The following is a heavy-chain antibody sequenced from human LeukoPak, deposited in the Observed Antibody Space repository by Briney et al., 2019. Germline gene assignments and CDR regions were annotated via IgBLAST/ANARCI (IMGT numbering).Heavy chain of an antibody. CDR1: GFTFSSYS. V-gene: IGHV3-48*04. J-gene: IGHJ4*02. CDR2: ISSSGSTT. Sequence: GGPLRLSCAASGFTFSSYSMNWVRQAPGKGLEWVSYISSSGSTTYYADSVKGRFTISRDNAKNSLYLQMNSLRAEDTAVYYCARGHVPDYWGQGTLVIVSP. CDR3: ARGHVPDY.